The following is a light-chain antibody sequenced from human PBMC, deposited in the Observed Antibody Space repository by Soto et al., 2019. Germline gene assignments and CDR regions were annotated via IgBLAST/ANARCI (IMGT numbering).Light chain of an antibody. Sequence: ERVLTQAPGTLSMTPGERATLSCRASQSISSSYLAWYQQKPGQAPRLLIYGASSRATGIPDRFSGSGSGTDFTLTISRLEPEDFAVYYCQQYGRTFGQGTKVDIK. V-gene: IGKV3-20*01. CDR3: QQYGRT. J-gene: IGKJ1*01. CDR1: QSISSSY. CDR2: GAS.